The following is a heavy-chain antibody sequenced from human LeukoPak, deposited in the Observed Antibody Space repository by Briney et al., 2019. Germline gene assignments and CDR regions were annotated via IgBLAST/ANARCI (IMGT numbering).Heavy chain of an antibody. Sequence: GGSLRLSCATSGFTFNNYNMNWVRQAPGRALEWVSSITSSGTYIFYADSVKGRFTISRDNAKNSLCLQMNSLRAEDTAVYYCARSGYYHTYWGQGTLVTVSS. V-gene: IGHV3-21*01. J-gene: IGHJ4*02. CDR1: GFTFNNYN. CDR2: ITSSGTYI. D-gene: IGHD3-22*01. CDR3: ARSGYYHTY.